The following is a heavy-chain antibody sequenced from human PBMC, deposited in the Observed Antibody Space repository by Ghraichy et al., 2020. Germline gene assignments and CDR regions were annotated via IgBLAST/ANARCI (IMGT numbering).Heavy chain of an antibody. Sequence: ASVKVSCKASGYTFTSYGISWVRQAPGQGLEWMGWISAYNGNTNYAQKLKGRVTMTTDTSTSTAYMELRSLRSDDTAVYYCAREGVLLWFGELGQYGMDVWGQGTTVTVSS. V-gene: IGHV1-18*04. J-gene: IGHJ6*02. CDR1: GYTFTSYG. CDR3: AREGVLLWFGELGQYGMDV. CDR2: ISAYNGNT. D-gene: IGHD3-10*01.